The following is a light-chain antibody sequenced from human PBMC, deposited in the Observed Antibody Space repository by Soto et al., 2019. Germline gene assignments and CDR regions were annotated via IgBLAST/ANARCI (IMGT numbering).Light chain of an antibody. CDR2: YDN. CDR3: QVWEISSGHVV. Sequence: SSELTQPPSVSVAPGKTASVSCGGSNIGSKSVHWYQKKSGQAPVLVMYYDNDRPSGIPERFSGSNSGNTATLTISRVEAEDEADYYCQVWEISSGHVVFGGGTKLTVL. CDR1: NIGSKS. J-gene: IGLJ3*02. V-gene: IGLV3-21*01.